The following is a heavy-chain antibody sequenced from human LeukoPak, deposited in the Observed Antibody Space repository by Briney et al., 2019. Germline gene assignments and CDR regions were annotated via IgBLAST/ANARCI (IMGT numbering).Heavy chain of an antibody. CDR3: ANVPYSSSWYPGN. J-gene: IGHJ4*02. CDR2: ISYDGSYQ. D-gene: IGHD6-13*01. Sequence: GGSLRLSCVASGFIFSSNGMHWVRQAPGKGLEWVALISYDGSYQHYADSVKGRFTISRDDSMNTLYLQKNSLGAEDTALYYCANVPYSSSWYPGNWGQGTLVTVSS. V-gene: IGHV3-30*18. CDR1: GFIFSSNG.